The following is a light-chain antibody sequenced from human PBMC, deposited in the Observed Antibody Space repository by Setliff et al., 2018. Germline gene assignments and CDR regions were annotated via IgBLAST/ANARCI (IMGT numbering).Light chain of an antibody. J-gene: IGLJ1*01. CDR3: CSYAGTNSYV. V-gene: IGLV2-8*01. CDR1: SSDVGGYDY. Sequence: QSALPQPPSASGSPGQSVTISCTGTSSDVGGYDYVSWYQQHPGKAPKLLIYEVSKRPSGVSNRFSGSNSGNTASLTISGLQAEDEADYYCCSYAGTNSYVFGTGTKVTVL. CDR2: EVS.